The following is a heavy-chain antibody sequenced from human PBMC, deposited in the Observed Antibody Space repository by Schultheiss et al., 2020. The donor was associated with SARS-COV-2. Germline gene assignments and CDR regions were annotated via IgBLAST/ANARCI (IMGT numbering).Heavy chain of an antibody. Sequence: SQTLSLTCAVSGGSISSGGYYWSWIRQPDGKGLEWIGYIYYSGSTYYNPSLKSRVTISVDTSKNQFSLKLSSVTAADTAVYYCARETGMTVVPDYWGQGTLVTVSS. D-gene: IGHD4-23*01. CDR3: ARETGMTVVPDY. V-gene: IGHV4-61*10. CDR1: GGSISSGGYY. CDR2: IYYSGST. J-gene: IGHJ4*02.